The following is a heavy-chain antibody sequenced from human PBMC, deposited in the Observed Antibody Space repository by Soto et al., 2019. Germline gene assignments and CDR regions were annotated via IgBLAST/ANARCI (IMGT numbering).Heavy chain of an antibody. Sequence: ASVKVSCKASGYTFTGYYMHWVRQAPGQGLGWMGWISAYNGNANYAQKLQGRVTMTTDTSTSTAYMELRSLRSDDAAVYYCARERTTIFGVATIYYYGMDDWGQGSTGTVSS. CDR3: ARERTTIFGVATIYYYGMDD. J-gene: IGHJ6*02. D-gene: IGHD3-3*01. CDR2: ISAYNGNA. V-gene: IGHV1-18*04. CDR1: GYTFTGYY.